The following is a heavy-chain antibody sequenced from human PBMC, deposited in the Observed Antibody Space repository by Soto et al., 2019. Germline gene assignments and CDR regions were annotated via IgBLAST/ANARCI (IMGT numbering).Heavy chain of an antibody. D-gene: IGHD6-19*01. Sequence: GGSLRLSCAASGFTFSGYGMHWVRQAPGKGLEWVAVIWYDGSNKYYADSVKGRFTISRDNSKNTLYLQMNSLRAEDTAVYYCARDQQWLVRFYFDFWGPGTLVTVSS. J-gene: IGHJ4*02. CDR2: IWYDGSNK. CDR1: GFTFSGYG. V-gene: IGHV3-33*01. CDR3: ARDQQWLVRFYFDF.